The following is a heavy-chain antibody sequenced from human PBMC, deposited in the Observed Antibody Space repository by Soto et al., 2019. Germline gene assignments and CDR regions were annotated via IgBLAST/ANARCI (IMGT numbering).Heavy chain of an antibody. Sequence: ETLSLTCTVSGGSVSSGSYYWSWIRQPPGKGLEWIGYIYYSGSTHYNPSLKSRVTISLDTSKNQFSLKLNSVTAADTAVYYCARENYYALDYWGPGTLVTVSS. CDR1: GGSVSSGSYY. D-gene: IGHD3-10*01. V-gene: IGHV4-61*01. J-gene: IGHJ4*02. CDR2: IYYSGST. CDR3: ARENYYALDY.